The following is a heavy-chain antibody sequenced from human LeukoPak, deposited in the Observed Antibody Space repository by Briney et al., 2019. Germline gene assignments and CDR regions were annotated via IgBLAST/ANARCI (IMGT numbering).Heavy chain of an antibody. CDR3: AKDHTIGVAIHPIDY. Sequence: AGGSLRLSCAASEFDFSSHAMTWVRQAPGKGLEWVSAISISGSKTYYADSVKGRFTISRDNSKNTLYLQMNSLRAEDTAVYYCAKDHTIGVAIHPIDYWGQGTLVTVSS. CDR1: EFDFSSHA. D-gene: IGHD3-3*01. CDR2: ISISGSKT. V-gene: IGHV3-23*01. J-gene: IGHJ4*02.